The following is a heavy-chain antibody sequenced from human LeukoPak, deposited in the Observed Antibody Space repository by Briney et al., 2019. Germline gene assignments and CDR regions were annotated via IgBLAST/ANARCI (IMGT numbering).Heavy chain of an antibody. J-gene: IGHJ6*03. Sequence: SETLSLTCTVSGGSIGSSSYYWGWIRQPPGKGLEWIGSIYYSGSTNYNPSLKSRVTISVDTSKNQFSLKLSSVTAADTAVYYCARGGGLDYYYYYMDVWGKGTTVTISS. CDR3: ARGGGLDYYYYYMDV. D-gene: IGHD6-6*01. CDR2: IYYSGST. V-gene: IGHV4-39*07. CDR1: GGSIGSSSYY.